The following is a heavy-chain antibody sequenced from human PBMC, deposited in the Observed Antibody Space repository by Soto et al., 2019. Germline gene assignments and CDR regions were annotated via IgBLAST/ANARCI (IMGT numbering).Heavy chain of an antibody. V-gene: IGHV1-69*13. J-gene: IGHJ3*02. CDR3: ARDTYYYGSGSFYPPLI. CDR1: GGTFNIYT. D-gene: IGHD3-10*01. Sequence: SVKVSCKASGGTFNIYTINWVRQAPGQGLEWIGGIIPLFGTANYAQKFQGRVTITADESTSTAYMELSSLRSEDAAMYYCARDTYYYGSGSFYPPLIWGQGTMVTVSS. CDR2: IIPLFGTA.